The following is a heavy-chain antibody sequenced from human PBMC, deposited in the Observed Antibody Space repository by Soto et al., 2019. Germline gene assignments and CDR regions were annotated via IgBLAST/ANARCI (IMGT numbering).Heavy chain of an antibody. J-gene: IGHJ4*02. CDR3: ARDDCTNGVCVYGGYYFDY. CDR1: GFTFSSYG. D-gene: IGHD2-8*01. V-gene: IGHV3-33*01. Sequence: GGSLRLSCAASGFTFSSYGMHWVRQAPGKGLEWVAVIWYDGSNKYYADSVKGRFTISRDNSKNTLYLQMNSLRAEDTAVYYCARDDCTNGVCVYGGYYFDYWGQGTLVTVSS. CDR2: IWYDGSNK.